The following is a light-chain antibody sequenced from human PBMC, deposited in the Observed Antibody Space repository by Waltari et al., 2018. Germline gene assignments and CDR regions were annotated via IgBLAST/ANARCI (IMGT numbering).Light chain of an antibody. CDR3: CSYAGSSTVV. CDR1: SSDVGSYNL. J-gene: IGLJ2*01. Sequence: QSALTQPASVSGSPGQSIPISGTGTSSDVGSYNLVSWYQQHPGKAPKLMIYEGSKRPSGVSNRFSGSKSGNTASLTISGLQAEDEADYYCCSYAGSSTVVFGGGTKLTVL. CDR2: EGS. V-gene: IGLV2-23*01.